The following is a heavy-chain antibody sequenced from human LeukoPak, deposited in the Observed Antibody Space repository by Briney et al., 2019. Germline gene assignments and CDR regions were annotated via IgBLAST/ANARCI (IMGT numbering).Heavy chain of an antibody. CDR1: GGSISSGGYY. CDR3: ARAQWLVRENWFDP. Sequence: SETLSLTCTVSGGSISSGGYYWSWIRQPPGKGLEWIGYIYHSGSTYYNPSLKSRVTISVDRSKSQFSLKLSSVTAADTAVYYCARAQWLVRENWFDPWGQGTLVTVSS. V-gene: IGHV4-30-2*01. J-gene: IGHJ5*02. D-gene: IGHD6-19*01. CDR2: IYHSGST.